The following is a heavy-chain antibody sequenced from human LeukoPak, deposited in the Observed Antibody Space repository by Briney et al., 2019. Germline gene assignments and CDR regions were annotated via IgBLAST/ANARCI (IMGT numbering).Heavy chain of an antibody. Sequence: SETLSLTCSVSGGSISSYYWRWVRQPAGKGLEWIGRIYSSGSTNYNPSLNSRVTMSVDTSNNQFSLRLTSVTAADTAVYYCARGTTAAAGIFDCWGQGTLVTVSS. CDR1: GGSISSYY. D-gene: IGHD6-13*01. V-gene: IGHV4-4*07. CDR3: ARGTTAAAGIFDC. CDR2: IYSSGST. J-gene: IGHJ4*02.